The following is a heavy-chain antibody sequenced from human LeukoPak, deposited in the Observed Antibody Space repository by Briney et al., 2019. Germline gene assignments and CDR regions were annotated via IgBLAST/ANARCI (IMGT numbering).Heavy chain of an antibody. V-gene: IGHV3-48*02. CDR2: ISSSSSTV. Sequence: GGSLRLFCVLSGFTFSGYSMIWVRQAPGKGLEWISYISSSSSTVYYADSVKGRFTISRDNAKNSLYLQMNSLRDEDTAVYYCARETAYSFDYWGQGTLVTVSS. D-gene: IGHD1-26*01. CDR1: GFTFSGYS. J-gene: IGHJ4*02. CDR3: ARETAYSFDY.